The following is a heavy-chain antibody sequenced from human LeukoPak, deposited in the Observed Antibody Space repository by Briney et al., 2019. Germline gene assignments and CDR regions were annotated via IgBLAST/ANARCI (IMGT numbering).Heavy chain of an antibody. CDR2: ISPYNGNT. V-gene: IGHV1-18*01. D-gene: IGHD3-3*01. J-gene: IGHJ4*02. CDR1: GYTFTGYG. Sequence: GASVNVSCKASGYTFTGYGLIWVRQALGQGLEWMGWISPYNGNTNYAQNFQGRVTMTTDTSTSTAYMGLRSLRSDDTAVYYCARDGVYYDFDYWGQGTLVTVSS. CDR3: ARDGVYYDFDY.